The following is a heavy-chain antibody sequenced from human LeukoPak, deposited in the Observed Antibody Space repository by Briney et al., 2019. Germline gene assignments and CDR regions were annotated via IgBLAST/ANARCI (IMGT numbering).Heavy chain of an antibody. J-gene: IGHJ6*03. D-gene: IGHD3-3*01. V-gene: IGHV3-30*02. CDR3: AKDGLYDFRQNYYYYYMDV. CDR1: GFTFSSYG. CDR2: IRYDGSNK. Sequence: GGSLRLSCAASGFTFSSYGMHWVRQAPGKGLEWVAFIRYDGSNKYYADSVKGRFTISRDNSKNTLYLQMNSLRAEDTAVYYCAKDGLYDFRQNYYYYYMDVWGKGTTVTVSS.